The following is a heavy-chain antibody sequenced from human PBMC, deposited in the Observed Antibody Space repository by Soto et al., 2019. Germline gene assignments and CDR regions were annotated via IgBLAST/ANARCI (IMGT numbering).Heavy chain of an antibody. CDR1: GFTLSRHT. Sequence: PGGSLRRSCAASGFTLSRHTMTWGRPAPGKGLEWVSFIGSRTSDIYYADSVKGRFTISRDNAKNSLYLDLTRLRAEDTAVYFCVRDYYDTSGYPNTFDMWGQGTMVTVSS. V-gene: IGHV3-21*01. CDR3: VRDYYDTSGYPNTFDM. J-gene: IGHJ3*02. D-gene: IGHD3-22*01. CDR2: IGSRTSDI.